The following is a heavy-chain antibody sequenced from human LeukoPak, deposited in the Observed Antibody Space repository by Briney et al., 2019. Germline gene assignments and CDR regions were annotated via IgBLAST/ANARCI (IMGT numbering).Heavy chain of an antibody. Sequence: ASVKVSCKASVYIFTNYYMHWVRQAPGQGLEWMGIINPSGGSTTYAQKFQGRVTMTRDTSTSTVYMELSSLRAEDTAVYYCARDHGSAYYRAPRHWGQGTLVTVSS. CDR3: ARDHGSAYYRAPRH. D-gene: IGHD3-10*01. CDR2: INPSGGST. V-gene: IGHV1-46*01. CDR1: VYIFTNYY. J-gene: IGHJ4*02.